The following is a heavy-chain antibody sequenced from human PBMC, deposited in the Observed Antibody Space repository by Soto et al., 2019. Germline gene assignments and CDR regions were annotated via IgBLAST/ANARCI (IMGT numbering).Heavy chain of an antibody. CDR3: AKEGGYCSGGSCRHDAFDI. Sequence: PGGSLRLSCLASGFTFRSYAMTWVRQGPGRGLEWVSAISGSGGSAFSADSVKGRFTISRDNSKNTLYLQMNSLRAEDTAVYYCAKEGGYCSGGSCRHDAFDIWGQGTMVTVSS. CDR2: ISGSGGSA. D-gene: IGHD2-15*01. J-gene: IGHJ3*02. V-gene: IGHV3-23*01. CDR1: GFTFRSYA.